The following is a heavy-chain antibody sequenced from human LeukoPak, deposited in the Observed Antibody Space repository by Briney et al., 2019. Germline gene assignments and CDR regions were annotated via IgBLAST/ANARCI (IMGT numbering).Heavy chain of an antibody. CDR3: ARDVLPEAYDYGDAFDI. CDR1: GYTFTSYD. J-gene: IGHJ3*02. CDR2: MNPNSGEK. D-gene: IGHD4-17*01. V-gene: IGHV1-8*01. Sequence: ASVKVSCKASGYTFTSYDINWVRQATGQGLEWMGWMNPNSGEKGHAQKFQGRVTITRETSINTAYMELSSLRSEDTAVYYCARDVLPEAYDYGDAFDIWGQGTMVTVSS.